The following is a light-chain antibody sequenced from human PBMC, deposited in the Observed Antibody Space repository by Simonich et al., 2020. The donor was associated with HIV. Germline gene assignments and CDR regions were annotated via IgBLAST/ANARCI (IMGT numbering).Light chain of an antibody. CDR3: QQLNSYPIT. Sequence: DIQMTQYPSSLSASVGDRFTFTCRTSQGISNYLAWYQQKPGKAPKLLSYAASTLQSGVPSRFSGSGSGTEFTLTISSLQPEDFATYYCQQLNSYPITFGQGTRLEIK. J-gene: IGKJ5*01. V-gene: IGKV1-9*01. CDR2: AAS. CDR1: QGISNY.